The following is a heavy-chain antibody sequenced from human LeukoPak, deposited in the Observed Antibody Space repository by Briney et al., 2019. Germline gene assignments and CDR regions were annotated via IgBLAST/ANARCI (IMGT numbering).Heavy chain of an antibody. D-gene: IGHD5-24*01. Sequence: PGGSLRLSCAASGFTFNNFGMSWVRQAPGKGPEWLSGISADGNSPYYADSMKGRFAISRDNSKNMVYLQMNSLRVEDTAVYYCARDSTRRLQLDYFDSWGQGILVTVSS. CDR3: ARDSTRRLQLDYFDS. J-gene: IGHJ4*02. V-gene: IGHV3-23*01. CDR2: ISADGNSP. CDR1: GFTFNNFG.